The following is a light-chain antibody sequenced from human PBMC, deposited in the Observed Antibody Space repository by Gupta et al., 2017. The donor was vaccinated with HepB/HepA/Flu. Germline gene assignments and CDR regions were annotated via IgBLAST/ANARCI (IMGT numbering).Light chain of an antibody. CDR3: QHENSYPWT. V-gene: IGKV1-5*03. CDR1: ETISTW. Sequence: DIQMTQSPSTLSASVGDRVTITCRASETISTWLAWYQQKPGQAPKLLIYKASSLESGVPSRFSGSGSGTEFTLTISSLQPDDFATYYCQHENSYPWTFGQGTKVEIK. J-gene: IGKJ1*01. CDR2: KAS.